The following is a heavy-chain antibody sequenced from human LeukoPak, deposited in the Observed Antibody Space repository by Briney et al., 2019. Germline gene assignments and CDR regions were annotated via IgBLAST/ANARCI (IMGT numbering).Heavy chain of an antibody. V-gene: IGHV4-4*02. CDR2: IYHTGST. CDR3: ARVSAYREACEIDC. CDR1: GGSISSSNW. J-gene: IGHJ4*02. D-gene: IGHD2-21*01. Sequence: SGTLSLTCAVSGGSISSSNWWSWVRQPPGKGLEWIGEIYHTGSTNYNPSLKSRVTISVDKSKNQFSLKLSSVTAADTAVYYCARVSAYREACEIDCWGQGTLVTVSS.